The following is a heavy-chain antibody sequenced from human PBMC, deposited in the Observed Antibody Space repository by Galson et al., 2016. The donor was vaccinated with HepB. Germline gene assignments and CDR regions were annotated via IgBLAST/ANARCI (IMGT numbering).Heavy chain of an antibody. J-gene: IGHJ5*02. V-gene: IGHV4-39*01. Sequence: SETLSLTCTVSGGSISSGTYYWGWIRQPPGKGLEWVGSIFYTGSTYYNPSLKSRVTISVATSKNQFSLTVSSVAAADTDVYSCARHRGDYAFLGWFDPWGQGTLVTVSS. D-gene: IGHD2-21*02. CDR2: IFYTGST. CDR3: ARHRGDYAFLGWFDP. CDR1: GGSISSGTYY.